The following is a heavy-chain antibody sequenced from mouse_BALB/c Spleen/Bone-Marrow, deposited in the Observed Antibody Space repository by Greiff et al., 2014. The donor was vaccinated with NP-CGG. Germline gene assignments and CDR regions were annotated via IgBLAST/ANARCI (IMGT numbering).Heavy chain of an antibody. V-gene: IGHV1-14*01. J-gene: IGHJ2*01. Sequence: EVQRVESGPELVKPGASVKMSCKVSGYTFTSYVMHWVKQKPGQGLEWIGYINPYNDGTKYNEKFKGKATLTSDKSSSTAYMELSSLTSEDSAVYYCAREGVDYFDYWGQGTTLTVSS. CDR3: AREGVDYFDY. CDR1: GYTFTSYV. CDR2: INPYNDGT.